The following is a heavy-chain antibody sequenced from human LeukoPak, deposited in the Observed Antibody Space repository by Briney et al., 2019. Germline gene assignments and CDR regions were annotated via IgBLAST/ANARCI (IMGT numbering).Heavy chain of an antibody. V-gene: IGHV4-39*01. CDR1: GGSISSSSYY. Sequence: PSETLSLTCTVSGGSISSSSYYWGWIRQPPGKGLEWIGSIYYSGSTYYNPSLKSRVTISVDTSKNQFSLKLSSVTAADTAVYYCATFKYSSSFFDYWGQGTLVTVSS. J-gene: IGHJ4*02. D-gene: IGHD6-13*01. CDR3: ATFKYSSSFFDY. CDR2: IYYSGST.